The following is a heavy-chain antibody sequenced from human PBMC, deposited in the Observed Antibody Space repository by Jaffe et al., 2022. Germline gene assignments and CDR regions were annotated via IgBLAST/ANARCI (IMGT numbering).Heavy chain of an antibody. J-gene: IGHJ6*03. D-gene: IGHD1-1*01. CDR2: IYTSGST. CDR3: ASTALEKVYYYYMDV. V-gene: IGHV4-61*02. Sequence: QVQLQESGPGLVKPSQTLSLTCTVSGGSISSGSYYWSWIRQPAGKGLEWIGRIYTSGSTNYNPSLKSRVTISVDTSKNQFSLKLSSVTAADTAVYYCASTALEKVYYYYMDVWGKGTTVTVSS. CDR1: GGSISSGSYY.